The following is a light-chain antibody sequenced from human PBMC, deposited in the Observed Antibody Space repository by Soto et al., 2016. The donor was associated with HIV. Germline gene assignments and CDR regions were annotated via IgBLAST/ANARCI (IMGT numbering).Light chain of an antibody. Sequence: DIQMTQSPSPLSASVGDRVTITCRASQSISSYLNWYQQKPGKAPKLLIYAASSLQSGVPSRFSGSGSGTDFTLTISSLQPEDFATYYCQQSYSTPLTFGGGTNVEIK. CDR1: QSISSY. V-gene: IGKV1-39*01. J-gene: IGKJ4*01. CDR3: QQSYSTPLT. CDR2: AAS.